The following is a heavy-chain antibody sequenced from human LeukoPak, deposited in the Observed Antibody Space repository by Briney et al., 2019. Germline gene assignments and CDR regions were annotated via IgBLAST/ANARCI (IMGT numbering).Heavy chain of an antibody. V-gene: IGHV3-21*01. D-gene: IGHD4-23*01. J-gene: IGHJ6*03. CDR1: KFTFSTYS. Sequence: GGSLRLSCVASKFTFSTYSMSWVRQAPGKGLEWVSSVSSSGYISYADSVKGRFTISRDNAKNSLYLQMNSLRVEDTAMYYCARREPHGDYGGKIRYYYYMDVWGKGTTITISS. CDR3: ARREPHGDYGGKIRYYYYMDV. CDR2: VSSSGYI.